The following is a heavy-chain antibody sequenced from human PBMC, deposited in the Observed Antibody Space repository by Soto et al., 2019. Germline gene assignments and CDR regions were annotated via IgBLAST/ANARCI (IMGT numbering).Heavy chain of an antibody. D-gene: IGHD3-10*01. CDR3: AREIGRGAAQTNYMDV. Sequence: EVQLVESGGGLVQPGGSLRLSCAASGFTVSSNYMSWVRQAPGKGLEWVSVIYSGGSTFYADSVKGRFTISRDNSKNTVDLQMNSLRAEDACVYYCAREIGRGAAQTNYMDVWGKGTTVTVS. CDR1: GFTVSSNY. V-gene: IGHV3-66*01. J-gene: IGHJ6*03. CDR2: IYSGGST.